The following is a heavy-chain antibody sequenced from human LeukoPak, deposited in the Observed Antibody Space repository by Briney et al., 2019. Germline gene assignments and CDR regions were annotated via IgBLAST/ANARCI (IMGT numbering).Heavy chain of an antibody. Sequence: PSETLSLTCTVSGGSISSGSYYWSWIRQPAGKGLEWIGRIYTSGSTNYNPSLKSRVTMSVDTSKNQFSLKLSSVTAADTAVYYCARSGYSSSWYALWGQGTLVTVSS. CDR2: IYTSGST. V-gene: IGHV4-61*02. D-gene: IGHD6-13*01. J-gene: IGHJ4*02. CDR1: GGSISSGSYY. CDR3: ARSGYSSSWYAL.